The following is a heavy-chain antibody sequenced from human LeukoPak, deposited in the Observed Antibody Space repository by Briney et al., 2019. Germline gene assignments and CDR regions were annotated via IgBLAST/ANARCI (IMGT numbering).Heavy chain of an antibody. J-gene: IGHJ4*02. Sequence: ASVKVSCKASGYTFTSYYMHWVRQAPGQGLEWMGIINPSGGSTSYAQKFQGRVTMTRDTSISTAYMELSRLRSDDTAVYYCAREEDYYDYVWGCHYWGQGTLVTVSS. V-gene: IGHV1-46*01. CDR3: AREEDYYDYVWGCHY. D-gene: IGHD3-16*01. CDR1: GYTFTSYY. CDR2: INPSGGST.